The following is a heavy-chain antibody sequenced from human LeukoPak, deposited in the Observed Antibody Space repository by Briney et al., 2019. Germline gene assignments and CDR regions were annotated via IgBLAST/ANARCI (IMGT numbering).Heavy chain of an antibody. V-gene: IGHV3-74*01. CDR3: ARGPGSSGGAYVGDY. CDR2: SDGGGRST. CDR1: GFTFSNYW. D-gene: IGHD3-22*01. Sequence: GGSLRLSCAASGFTFSNYWMHWVRQVPGKGLVWVSRSDGGGRSTSYADSVKGRFSISRGNAKSILYLQMNSLRAEDTAVYYCARGPGSSGGAYVGDYWGHGTLVTVSS. J-gene: IGHJ4*01.